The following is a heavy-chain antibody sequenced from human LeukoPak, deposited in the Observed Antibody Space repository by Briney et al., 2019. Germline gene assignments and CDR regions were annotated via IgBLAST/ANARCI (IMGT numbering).Heavy chain of an antibody. D-gene: IGHD1-14*01. V-gene: IGHV3-53*01. CDR3: TRNRPETPLGY. CDR2: IYSGGGT. CDR1: GITVGNNY. Sequence: GGSLRLSCAASGITVGNNYFSWVRQAPGKGLEWVALIYSGGGTVYADSVKGRFTISRGSSKNTLFLQMNSLKPEDTAMYHCTRNRPETPLGYWGQGTLVTVSS. J-gene: IGHJ4*02.